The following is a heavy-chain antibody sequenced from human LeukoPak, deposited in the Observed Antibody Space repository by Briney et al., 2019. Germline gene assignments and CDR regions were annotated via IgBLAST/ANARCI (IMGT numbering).Heavy chain of an antibody. V-gene: IGHV3-11*04. CDR2: ISSSGSTI. CDR1: GFTFSDYY. Sequence: GGSLRLSCAASGFTFSDYYMSWIRQAPGKGLEWVSYISSSGSTIYYADSVKGRFTISRDNAKNSLYLQMNSLRAEDTAVYYCARSPKFYYDSSGYLDYWGQGTLVTVSS. D-gene: IGHD3-22*01. J-gene: IGHJ4*02. CDR3: ARSPKFYYDSSGYLDY.